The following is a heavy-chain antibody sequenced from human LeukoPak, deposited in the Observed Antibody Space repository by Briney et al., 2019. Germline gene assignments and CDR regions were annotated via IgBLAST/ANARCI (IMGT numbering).Heavy chain of an antibody. CDR1: AFTFDNYA. CDR3: ARDYKYAFDN. CDR2: IGIDSGNT. Sequence: GGSLRLSCVASAFTFDNYAMTWVRQAPGKGLEWISYIGIDSGNTNYADSVKGRFTISGDKAKNSLYLQMNSLRVEDTAVYYCARDYKYAFDNWGQGTLVTVSS. D-gene: IGHD5-24*01. V-gene: IGHV3-48*01. J-gene: IGHJ4*02.